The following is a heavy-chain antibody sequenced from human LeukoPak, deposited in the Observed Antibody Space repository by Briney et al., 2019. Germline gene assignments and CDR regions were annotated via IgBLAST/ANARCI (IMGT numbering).Heavy chain of an antibody. CDR1: GFTFSSYG. CDR2: LRYDGSNK. J-gene: IGHJ4*02. CDR3: ARGPNWGSTRWSYFDY. Sequence: HPGGSLRLSCAASGFTFSSYGMHWVRQAPGKGLEWVAFLRYDGSNKYCADSVKGRFTISRDNAKNSLNLQMNSLRAEDTAVYYCARGPNWGSTRWSYFDYWGQGTLVTVSP. V-gene: IGHV3-30*02. D-gene: IGHD7-27*01.